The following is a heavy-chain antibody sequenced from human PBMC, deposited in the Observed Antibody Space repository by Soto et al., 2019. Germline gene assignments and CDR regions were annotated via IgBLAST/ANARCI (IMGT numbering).Heavy chain of an antibody. CDR3: ARRNGDRRIYYYYGMDV. CDR2: MNPNSGNT. D-gene: IGHD7-27*01. J-gene: IGHJ6*02. CDR1: GYTFTSYD. Sequence: QVQLVQSGAEVKKPGASVKVSCKASGYTFTSYDINWVRQATGQGLEWMGWMNPNSGNTGYAQKFQGRVTMTRNTSISTAYMELSSLRSEDTAVYYCARRNGDRRIYYYYGMDVWGQGTTVTVSS. V-gene: IGHV1-8*01.